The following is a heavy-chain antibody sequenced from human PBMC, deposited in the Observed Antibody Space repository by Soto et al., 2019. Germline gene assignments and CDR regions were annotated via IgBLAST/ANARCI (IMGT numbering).Heavy chain of an antibody. CDR3: XXXXXXXXXX. CDR2: IYWDDDK. V-gene: IGHV2-5*02. Sequence: QITLKESGPTLVKPTQTLTLTCTFSGFSLSTSGAGVGWIRQPPGKALEWLALIYWDDDKRYSPSLKSRLTVTKDXSKNXXXXXXXXXXXXXXXXXXXXXXXXXXXXXWGQGTLVTVSS. J-gene: IGHJ4*02. CDR1: GFSLSTSGAG.